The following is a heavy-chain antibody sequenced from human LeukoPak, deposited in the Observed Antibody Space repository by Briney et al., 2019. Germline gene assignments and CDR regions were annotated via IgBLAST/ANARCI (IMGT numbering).Heavy chain of an antibody. D-gene: IGHD2-21*02. V-gene: IGHV3-23*01. CDR3: ARVGEGCGGDCYNNYLHH. CDR1: GFTFSNYA. CDR2: ISGSGGRT. J-gene: IGHJ1*01. Sequence: SGGSLRLSCAASGFTFSNYAMSWVRQAPGKGLEWVSVISGSGGRTYYADSAKGRFTISRDNSKNTLYLQMNSLRVEDTAVYYCARVGEGCGGDCYNNYLHHWGQGTLVTVSS.